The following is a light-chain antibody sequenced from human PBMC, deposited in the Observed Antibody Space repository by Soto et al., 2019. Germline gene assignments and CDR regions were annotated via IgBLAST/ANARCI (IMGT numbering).Light chain of an antibody. CDR1: QGISSH. J-gene: IGKJ1*01. V-gene: IGKV1D-13*01. Sequence: AIQLTQSPSSLSASVVDRVTITCRASQGISSHLAWYQQKPGKAPKLLIYKASTLESGVPSRFRGSGSGTDFALIITSLQPDDFAVYYCQQYNNWPPWTFGQGTKVDI. CDR2: KAS. CDR3: QQYNNWPPWT.